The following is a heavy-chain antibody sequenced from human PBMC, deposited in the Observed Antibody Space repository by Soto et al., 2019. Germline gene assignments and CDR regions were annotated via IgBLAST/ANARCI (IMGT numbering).Heavy chain of an antibody. CDR3: ASSRHTTMVRGVINLGMDV. J-gene: IGHJ6*02. Sequence: HPGVSLRLSCAASGFTFSSYDMHWVRQATGKGLEWVSAIGTAGDTYYPGSVKGRFTISRENAKNSLYLQMNSLRAEDTAVYYCASSRHTTMVRGVINLGMDVWGQGTTVTVSS. CDR1: GFTFSSYD. V-gene: IGHV3-13*01. D-gene: IGHD3-10*01. CDR2: IGTAGDT.